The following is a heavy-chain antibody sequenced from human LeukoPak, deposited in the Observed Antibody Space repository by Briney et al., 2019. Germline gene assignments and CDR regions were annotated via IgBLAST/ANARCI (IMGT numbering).Heavy chain of an antibody. D-gene: IGHD4-23*01. V-gene: IGHV4-4*07. CDR2: IYTSGSN. J-gene: IGHJ6*03. CDR1: GGSISSYY. CDR3: AREVADYGGYYYYHYMDV. Sequence: SETLSLTCTVSGGSISSYYWSWVRQPAGKGLEWIGRIYTSGSNNYNPSLKSRVTMSVDTSKNQFSLKLSSVTAADTAMYYCAREVADYGGYYYYHYMDVWGKGTTVTISS.